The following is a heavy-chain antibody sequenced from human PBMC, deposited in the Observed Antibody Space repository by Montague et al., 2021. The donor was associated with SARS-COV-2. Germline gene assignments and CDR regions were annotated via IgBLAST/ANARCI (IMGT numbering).Heavy chain of an antibody. D-gene: IGHD3-9*01. CDR2: ISSSSSTI. CDR3: ARDLRWGYYDILTGYYRPLDY. J-gene: IGHJ4*02. CDR1: GFIFSSYS. V-gene: IGHV3-48*04. Sequence: LRLSCAASGFIFSSYSMNWVRQAPGKGLEWVSYISSSSSTIYYADSVKGRFTISRDNAKNSLYLQMNSLRAEDTAVYYCARDLRWGYYDILTGYYRPLDYWGQGTLVTVSS.